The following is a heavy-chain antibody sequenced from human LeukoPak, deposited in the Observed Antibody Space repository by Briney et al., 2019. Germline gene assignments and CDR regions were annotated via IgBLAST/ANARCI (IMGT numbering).Heavy chain of an antibody. CDR2: TYYRSKWYN. CDR3: ARARSLGGNSWGYYYYYMDV. V-gene: IGHV6-1*01. J-gene: IGHJ6*03. D-gene: IGHD4-23*01. Sequence: SQTLSLTCAISGDSVSSNSAAWNWIRQSPSRGLEWLGRTYYRSKWYNDYAVSVKSRITINPDTSKNQFSLQLNSVTPEDTAVYYCARARSLGGNSWGYYYYYMDVWGKGTTVTVSS. CDR1: GDSVSSNSAA.